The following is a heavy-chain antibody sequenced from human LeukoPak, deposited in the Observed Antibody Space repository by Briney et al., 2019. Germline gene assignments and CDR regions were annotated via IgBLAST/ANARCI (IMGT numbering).Heavy chain of an antibody. J-gene: IGHJ4*02. CDR2: ISGDGGRT. CDR1: GFTFDYYA. Sequence: GGSLRLSCATSGFTFDYYAMHWVRQLPGKAPEWASLISGDGGRTKYADSVKGRFTMSRDNNKKSLYLQMNNPRNEDTALYYCAKDLHDYLGGSYRGYFDSWGQGILVTVSS. V-gene: IGHV3-43*02. D-gene: IGHD3-16*02. CDR3: AKDLHDYLGGSYRGYFDS.